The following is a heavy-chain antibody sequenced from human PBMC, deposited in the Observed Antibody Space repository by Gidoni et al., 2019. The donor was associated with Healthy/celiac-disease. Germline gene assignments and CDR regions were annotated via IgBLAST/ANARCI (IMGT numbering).Heavy chain of an antibody. Sequence: QVQLQESCPGLVKPSQTLSLTCTVSGVSISSGRYYWRWIRQPAGKGLEWIGRIYTSGSNNYKPSLKSRVTRAVDTYKNQFSRKLSSVTAADTAVYYCARDPGGAAAVFYLDYWGQGTLVTVSS. V-gene: IGHV4-61*02. CDR2: IYTSGSN. CDR3: ARDPGGAAAVFYLDY. D-gene: IGHD6-13*01. CDR1: GVSISSGRYY. J-gene: IGHJ4*02.